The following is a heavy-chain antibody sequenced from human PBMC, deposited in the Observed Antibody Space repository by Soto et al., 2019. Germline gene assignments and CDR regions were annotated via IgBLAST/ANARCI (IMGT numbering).Heavy chain of an antibody. CDR1: GFTFSSYD. CDR3: ARAIGPTLFDY. J-gene: IGHJ4*02. CDR2: IGTAGDT. D-gene: IGHD3-22*01. V-gene: IGHV3-13*04. Sequence: PGGSLRLSCSASGFTFSSYDTHWVRQGPGKGLEWVSAIGTAGDTNYAGSVKGRFTISRENAKNSLYLQMNSLRAGDTAIYFCARAIGPTLFDYWGQGTQVTVSS.